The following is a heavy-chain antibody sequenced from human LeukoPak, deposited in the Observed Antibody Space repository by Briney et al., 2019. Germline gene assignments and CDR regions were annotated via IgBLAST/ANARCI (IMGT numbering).Heavy chain of an antibody. CDR2: IYSGNNT. J-gene: IGHJ3*02. V-gene: IGHV3-66*04. Sequence: GGSLRLSCAASGFTVSRNYMSWVRQAPWKGLEWVSVIYSGNNTYYADCVKGRFTISRDNSKNTLYLQLNSLSAEYTAGYYGARLAAGVSRDFDIWGQGKIVTVS. CDR1: GFTVSRNY. CDR3: ARLAAGVSRDFDI. D-gene: IGHD3-10*01.